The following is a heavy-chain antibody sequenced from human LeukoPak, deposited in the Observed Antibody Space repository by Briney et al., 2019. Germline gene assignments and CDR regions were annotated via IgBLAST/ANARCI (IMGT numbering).Heavy chain of an antibody. Sequence: GGSLRLSCAASGFTFNTYAMTWVRQAPGKGLEWVSVISGSINTSYYADSVEGRFTISRDNSKNTLYLQMNSLSAEDTAIYYCARRTIIGGGDCLDYWGQGTVVTVSS. J-gene: IGHJ4*02. CDR3: ARRTIIGGGDCLDY. V-gene: IGHV3-23*01. CDR2: ISGSINTS. D-gene: IGHD2-21*02. CDR1: GFTFNTYA.